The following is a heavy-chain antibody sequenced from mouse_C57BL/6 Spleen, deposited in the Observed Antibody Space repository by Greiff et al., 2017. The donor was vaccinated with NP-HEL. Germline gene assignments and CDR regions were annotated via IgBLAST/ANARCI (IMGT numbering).Heavy chain of an antibody. V-gene: IGHV1-26*01. Sequence: VQLQQSGPELVKPGASVKISCKASGYTFTDYYMNWVKQSHGKSLEWIGDINPNNGGTSYNQKFKGKATLTVDKSSSTAYMELRSLTSEDSAVYYCGPTVAPGAMDYWGQGTSVTVSS. CDR2: INPNNGGT. J-gene: IGHJ4*01. D-gene: IGHD1-1*01. CDR1: GYTFTDYY. CDR3: GPTVAPGAMDY.